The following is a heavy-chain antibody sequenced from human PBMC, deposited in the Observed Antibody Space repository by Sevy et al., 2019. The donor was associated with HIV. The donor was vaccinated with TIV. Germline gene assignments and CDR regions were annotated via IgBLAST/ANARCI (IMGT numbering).Heavy chain of an antibody. CDR3: ARWATKPNWFDP. V-gene: IGHV4-59*01. Sequence: SETLTLTCTVSGGSISSYYWSWIRQPPGKGLEWIGYIYYSGSTNYNPSLKSRVTISVDTSKNQLSLMLSSVTDADTAVYYWARWATKPNWFDPWGQGTLVTVSS. CDR2: IYYSGST. CDR1: GGSISSYY. D-gene: IGHD5-12*01. J-gene: IGHJ5*02.